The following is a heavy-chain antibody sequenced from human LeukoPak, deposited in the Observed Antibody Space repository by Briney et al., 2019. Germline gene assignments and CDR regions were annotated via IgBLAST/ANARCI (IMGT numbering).Heavy chain of an antibody. CDR3: ANGARPYYYYYGMDV. CDR2: ISYDGSNK. V-gene: IGHV3-30-3*01. Sequence: GGSLRLSCAASGFTFSSYAMHWVRQAPGKGLEWVAVISYDGSNKYYADSVKGRFTISRDNSKNTLYLQVNSLRAEDTAVYYCANGARPYYYYYGMDVWGQGTTVTVSS. CDR1: GFTFSSYA. D-gene: IGHD6-6*01. J-gene: IGHJ6*02.